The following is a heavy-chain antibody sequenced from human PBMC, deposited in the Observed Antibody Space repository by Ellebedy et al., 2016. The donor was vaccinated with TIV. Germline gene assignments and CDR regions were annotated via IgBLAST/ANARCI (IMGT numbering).Heavy chain of an antibody. Sequence: GESLKISCAASGFSFSTYVMHWVRQAPGKGLEWLALVSSDGNIKHYADSVKGRFTLSRDNSKNTLIVDMNSLRPEDTAVYYCAKGATILGSIVGSWGQGTLVSVSS. J-gene: IGHJ4*02. V-gene: IGHV3-30*18. CDR1: GFSFSTYV. CDR3: AKGATILGSIVGS. D-gene: IGHD5-24*01. CDR2: VSSDGNIK.